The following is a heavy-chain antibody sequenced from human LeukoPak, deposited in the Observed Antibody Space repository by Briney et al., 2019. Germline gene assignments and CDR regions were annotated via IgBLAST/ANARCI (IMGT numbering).Heavy chain of an antibody. CDR2: ISWNSGSI. D-gene: IGHD5-12*01. V-gene: IGHV3-9*01. CDR1: GFTFHQYA. Sequence: GGSPRLSCAASGFTFHQYAIHWVRQVPGKGLEWVSGISWNSGSIGYADSVRGRFTISRDNAKNSVYLQMNSLRAEDTALYYCAKDKAPLYSGYDWDLDFWGQGTLVIVSS. J-gene: IGHJ4*02. CDR3: AKDKAPLYSGYDWDLDF.